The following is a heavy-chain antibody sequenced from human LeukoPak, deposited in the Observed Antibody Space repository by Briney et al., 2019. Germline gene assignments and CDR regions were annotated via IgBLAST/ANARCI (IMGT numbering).Heavy chain of an antibody. Sequence: SETLSLTCTVSGGSISSYYWSWIRQPAGKGLEWIGRIFTSGSTNYNPSLKSRVTISVDTSKNQFSLKLSSVTAADTAVYYCARDWGRRLDAFDIWGQGTMVTVSS. CDR2: IFTSGST. V-gene: IGHV4-4*07. CDR1: GGSISSYY. J-gene: IGHJ3*02. CDR3: ARDWGRRLDAFDI. D-gene: IGHD3-16*01.